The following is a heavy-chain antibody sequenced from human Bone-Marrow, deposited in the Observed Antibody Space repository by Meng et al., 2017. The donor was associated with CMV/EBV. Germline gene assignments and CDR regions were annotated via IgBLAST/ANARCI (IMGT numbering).Heavy chain of an antibody. J-gene: IGHJ4*02. CDR2: ISSSGSTI. CDR3: ARATSHIVAIYYFDY. D-gene: IGHD5-12*01. Sequence: GESLKISCAASGFTFSGYEMNWVRQAPGKGLEWVSYISSSGSTIYYADSVKGRFTISRDNAKNSLYLQMNSLRAEDTAVYYCARATSHIVAIYYFDYWGQGTLVTVSS. V-gene: IGHV3-48*03. CDR1: GFTFSGYE.